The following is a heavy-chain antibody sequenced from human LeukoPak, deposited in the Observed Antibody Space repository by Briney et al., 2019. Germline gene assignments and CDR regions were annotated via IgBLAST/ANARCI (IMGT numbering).Heavy chain of an antibody. D-gene: IGHD3-22*01. CDR3: AKHGNYYDSSAKGY. V-gene: IGHV5-51*01. CDR2: IYPGDSET. CDR1: GYIFSNYW. Sequence: GESLKISCQASGYIFSNYWIGWVRQMPGKGLEWMAIIYPGDSETKYSPSFQGQVTISVDKSISTAYLQWSSLKASDTAMYYCAKHGNYYDSSAKGYWGQGTLVTVSS. J-gene: IGHJ4*02.